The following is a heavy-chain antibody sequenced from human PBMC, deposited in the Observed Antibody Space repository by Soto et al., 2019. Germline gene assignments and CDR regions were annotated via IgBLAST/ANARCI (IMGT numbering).Heavy chain of an antibody. J-gene: IGHJ6*02. Sequence: PGGSLRLSCVASGFTFSNYALHWVRQRPGKGLEWVALISYDGSNEYYADSVNGRFTISRDNSKNTLYLHVNSLRGEDTAVYFCARDRCSGDSCYSDYYYGFDVWGRGTTVTVSS. CDR2: ISYDGSNE. CDR1: GFTFSNYA. CDR3: ARDRCSGDSCYSDYYYGFDV. V-gene: IGHV3-30-3*01. D-gene: IGHD2-15*01.